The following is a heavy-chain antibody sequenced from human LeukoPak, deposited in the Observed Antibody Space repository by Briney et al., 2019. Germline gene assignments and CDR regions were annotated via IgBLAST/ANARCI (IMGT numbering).Heavy chain of an antibody. CDR3: ARLAMVRGLDT. D-gene: IGHD3-10*01. J-gene: IGHJ3*02. V-gene: IGHV4-39*07. CDR2: IYYSGST. Sequence: PSETLSLTCTVSGGSISSSSYYWGWIRQPPGKGLEWIGSIYYSGSTYYNPSLKSRVTIFVDTSKNQLSLKMTSLTVADTAVYYCARLAMVRGLDTWGQGTMVIVSS. CDR1: GGSISSSSYY.